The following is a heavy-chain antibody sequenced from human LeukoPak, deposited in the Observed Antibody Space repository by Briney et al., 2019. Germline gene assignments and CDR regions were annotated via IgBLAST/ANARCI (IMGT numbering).Heavy chain of an antibody. CDR2: IRYDGSNK. CDR1: GFTFSSYG. J-gene: IGHJ4*02. Sequence: GGTLRLSCAASGFTFSSYGMHWVSQAPGKGLEGVAVIRYDGSNKYYADSVKGRFTISRDNSKSTLYLQMNSLRAEDTAVYYCAKVRSSSSVEVGDYWGQGPLATVSS. V-gene: IGHV3-30*02. D-gene: IGHD6-6*01. CDR3: AKVRSSSSVEVGDY.